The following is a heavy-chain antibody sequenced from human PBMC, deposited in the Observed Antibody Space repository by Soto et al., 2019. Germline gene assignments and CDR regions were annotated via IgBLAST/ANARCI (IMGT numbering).Heavy chain of an antibody. CDR1: GFTFSLYS. Sequence: EVQLVESGGGLVQPGGSLRLSCAASGFTFSLYSMSWVRQAPGKGLEWVSYISRSSTGIHYADSVKGRFTISRDDATNSMHLQMNSLGGGDTAGYYCARAVTWGVDVLGQGTTVSISS. V-gene: IGHV3-48*01. J-gene: IGHJ6*02. CDR2: ISRSSTGI. D-gene: IGHD3-10*01. CDR3: ARAVTWGVDV.